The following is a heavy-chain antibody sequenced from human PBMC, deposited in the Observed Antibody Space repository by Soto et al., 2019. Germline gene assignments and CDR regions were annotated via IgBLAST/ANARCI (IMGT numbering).Heavy chain of an antibody. CDR3: ARGQRQAVWQQLVLFDY. Sequence: PSETLSLTCPVSGLSISSYYWILIRPPAGKGLEWIGYIYYRGSTNYNPSLKSRVTISVDTSKSQSSLKLSSVTAADTAVYYCARGQRQAVWQQLVLFDYWGQGTLVTVSS. D-gene: IGHD6-13*01. CDR2: IYYRGST. CDR1: GLSISSYY. J-gene: IGHJ4*02. V-gene: IGHV4-59*01.